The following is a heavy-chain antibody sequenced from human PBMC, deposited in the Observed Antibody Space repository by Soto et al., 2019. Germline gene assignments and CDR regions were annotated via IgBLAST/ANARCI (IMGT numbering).Heavy chain of an antibody. J-gene: IGHJ5*02. CDR2: IYYSGST. D-gene: IGHD3-10*01. V-gene: IGHV4-61*01. CDR1: GGSVSSGSYY. CDR3: ARGPRYGSGSTNWFDP. Sequence: QVQLQESGPGLVKPSETLSLTCTVSGGSVSSGSYYWSWIRQPPGKGLEWIGYIYYSGSTNYNPSLKSRVTRSVDTSQNQCSLKLSSVTAADTAVYYGARGPRYGSGSTNWFDPWGQGTLVTVSS.